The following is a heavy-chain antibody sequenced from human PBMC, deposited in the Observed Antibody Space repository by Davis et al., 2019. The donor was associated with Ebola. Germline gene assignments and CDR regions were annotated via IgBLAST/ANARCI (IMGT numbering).Heavy chain of an antibody. CDR2: IYYSGST. CDR3: ARELGYCSSTSCPGGWFDP. J-gene: IGHJ5*02. V-gene: IGHV4-31*03. CDR1: GGSISSGGYY. D-gene: IGHD2-2*01. Sequence: PSETLSLTCTVSGGSISSGGYYWSWIRQHPGKGLEWIGYIYYSGSTYYNPSLKSRVTISVDTSKNQFSLKLSSVTAADTAVYYCARELGYCSSTSCPGGWFDPWGQGTLVTVSS.